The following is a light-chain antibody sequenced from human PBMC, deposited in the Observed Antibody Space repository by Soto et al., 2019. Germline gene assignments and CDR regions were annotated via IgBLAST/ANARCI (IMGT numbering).Light chain of an antibody. Sequence: QSALNQPASVYGSPGQSITISCTGTRSDVGGYNYVYWHQQHPGKAPKLMIYDVTNRPSGVSDRFSGSKSGNTASLTISGLQAEDEADYYCSSYTSSSTYVFGAGTRSPS. CDR3: SSYTSSSTYV. CDR1: RSDVGGYNY. J-gene: IGLJ1*01. CDR2: DVT. V-gene: IGLV2-14*01.